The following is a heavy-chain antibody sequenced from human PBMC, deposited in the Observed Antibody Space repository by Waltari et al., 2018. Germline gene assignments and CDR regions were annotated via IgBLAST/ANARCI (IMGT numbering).Heavy chain of an antibody. CDR3: ARTPLGYCSGGNCYSGYYFDY. D-gene: IGHD2-15*01. Sequence: QVQLQESGPGLVKPSETLSLTCTVPGGSMNSYYWSWFRQPPGTGLEWIGYMYFTGNTYYNPSLKSRVTISLDTSKKQFSLRLTSVTAADTALYFCARTPLGYCSGGNCYSGYYFDYWGQGTLVTVSS. CDR1: GGSMNSYY. CDR2: MYFTGNT. V-gene: IGHV4-59*01. J-gene: IGHJ4*02.